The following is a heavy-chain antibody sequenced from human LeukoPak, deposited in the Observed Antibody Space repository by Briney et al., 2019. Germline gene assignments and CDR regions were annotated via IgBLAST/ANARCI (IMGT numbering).Heavy chain of an antibody. D-gene: IGHD5-12*01. CDR3: SRQGYSSSDLDY. CDR2: IYTTGST. V-gene: IGHV4-61*02. Sequence: SQTLSLTCTVSGGSISGSNYYWSWIRQPAGEGLEWIGRIYTTGSTNYNPSLKSRVTISIDTSMNQFSLRLSSVTAPDTAVYYCSRQGYSSSDLDYWGQGILVTVSS. J-gene: IGHJ4*02. CDR1: GGSISGSNYY.